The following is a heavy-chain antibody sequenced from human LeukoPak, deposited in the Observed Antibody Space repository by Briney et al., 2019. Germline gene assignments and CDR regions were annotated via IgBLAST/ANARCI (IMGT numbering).Heavy chain of an antibody. CDR1: GFTFSSYA. V-gene: IGHV3-23*01. J-gene: IGHJ4*02. CDR2: ISGSGGST. D-gene: IGHD3-10*01. CDR3: ARATDDGSGSFYRPTDY. Sequence: PGGSLRLSCAASGFTFSSYAMNWVRQAPGKGLEWVSAISGSGGSTYYADSVKGRFTISRDNSKNTLYLQMNSLRVDDTAIYYCARATDDGSGSFYRPTDYWGQGIMVTVSS.